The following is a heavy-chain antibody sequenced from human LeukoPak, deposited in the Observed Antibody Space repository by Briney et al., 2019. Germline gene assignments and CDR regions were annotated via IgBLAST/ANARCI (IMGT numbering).Heavy chain of an antibody. Sequence: ASVKVSCKASGYTFTGYYMHWVRQAPGQGLEWMGWINPNSGGTNYAQKFQGRVTMTRDTSISTAYMELSRLRSDDTAVYYCARGAHYDILTGNYYGMDVWGQGTTVTVSS. D-gene: IGHD3-9*01. V-gene: IGHV1-2*02. CDR3: ARGAHYDILTGNYYGMDV. J-gene: IGHJ6*02. CDR2: INPNSGGT. CDR1: GYTFTGYY.